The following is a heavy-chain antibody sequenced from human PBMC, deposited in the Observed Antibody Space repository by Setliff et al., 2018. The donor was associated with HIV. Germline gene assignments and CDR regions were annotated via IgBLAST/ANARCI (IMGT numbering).Heavy chain of an antibody. CDR1: GASISSYY. CDR2: IYYSGST. V-gene: IGHV4-59*01. Sequence: SETLSLTCNVSGASISSYYWSWIRQPPGKGLEWIGYIYYSGSTNYNPSLKSRVTISVDRSQNHFSLKLSSVTAADTAVYYCAREVDYYDSSRYLLLYYFDSWGQGTLVTVSS. CDR3: AREVDYYDSSRYLLLYYFDS. D-gene: IGHD3-22*01. J-gene: IGHJ4*02.